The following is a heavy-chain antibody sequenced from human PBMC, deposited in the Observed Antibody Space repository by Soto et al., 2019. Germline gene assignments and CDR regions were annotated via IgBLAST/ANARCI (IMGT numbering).Heavy chain of an antibody. CDR1: GGSISNYY. J-gene: IGHJ3*02. CDR3: GREYSYDNSRYYSRGAINI. CDR2: IYNSGST. V-gene: IGHV4-59*01. D-gene: IGHD3-22*01. Sequence: SETLSLTCTVSGGSISNYYWNWIRRPPGKGLEWIGSIYNSGSTNYNPSLKSRVTISVDTSKNQFSLKQSSVTAADSAVYYCGREYSYDNSRYYSRGAINIWGQGTMVTVSS.